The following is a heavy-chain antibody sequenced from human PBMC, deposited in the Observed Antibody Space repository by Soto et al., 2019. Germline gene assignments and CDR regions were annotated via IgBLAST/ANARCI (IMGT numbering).Heavy chain of an antibody. CDR3: AQTTGWPGFDY. CDR2: IYNGERT. Sequence: QVQLQESGPGLVKPSETMSLTCTASGASISNKYWNWIRQPPRKGLEWIGHIYNGERTNYNPSLKRRVTISVDTSKNQFSLKLGSVTAADTAVYYCAQTTGWPGFDYWGQGILVTVSS. V-gene: IGHV4-59*01. J-gene: IGHJ4*02. CDR1: GASISNKY. D-gene: IGHD6-19*01.